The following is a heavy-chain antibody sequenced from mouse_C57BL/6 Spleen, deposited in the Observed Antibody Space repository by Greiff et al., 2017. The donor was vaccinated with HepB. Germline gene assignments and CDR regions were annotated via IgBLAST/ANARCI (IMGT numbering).Heavy chain of an antibody. J-gene: IGHJ3*01. V-gene: IGHV1-18*01. CDR3: ARNYPGFAY. Sequence: VQLQQSGPELVKPGASVKIPCKASGYTFTDYNMDWVKQSHGKSLEWIGDINPNNGGTIYNQKFKGKATFTVDKSSSTAYMELRSLTSEDTAVYYCARNYPGFAYWGQGTLVTVSA. CDR2: INPNNGGT. CDR1: GYTFTDYN. D-gene: IGHD2-1*01.